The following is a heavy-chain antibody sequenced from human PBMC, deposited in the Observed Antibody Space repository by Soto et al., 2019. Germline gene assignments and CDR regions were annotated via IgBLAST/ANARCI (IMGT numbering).Heavy chain of an antibody. V-gene: IGHV4-4*02. CDR1: GDSIGSSNG. Sequence: PSETLSLTCAVSGDSIGSSNGWSWVRQPPGKGLEWIGEIYHSGSTNYNPSLKSRVIISVDKSKNQLSLKLSSVTAADTAVYYCARVATDSSSFFDYWGQGTLVTVSS. D-gene: IGHD6-6*01. CDR3: ARVATDSSSFFDY. CDR2: IYHSGST. J-gene: IGHJ4*02.